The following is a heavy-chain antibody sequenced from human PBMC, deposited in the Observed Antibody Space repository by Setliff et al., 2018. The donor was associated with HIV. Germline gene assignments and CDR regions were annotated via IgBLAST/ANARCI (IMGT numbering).Heavy chain of an antibody. CDR1: VFTFNNYG. D-gene: IGHD5-12*01. J-gene: IGHJ6*04. CDR3: LVAVEEDV. V-gene: IGHV3-30*02. CDR2: IRYDGSQK. Sequence: PGGSLRLSCAASVFTFNNYGMNWVRQAPGKGLEWVAFIRYDGSQKYYVDSVKGRFTISRDNSKNTLYLQMNSLRVEDTAVYYCLVAVEEDVWGKGTTVTVSS.